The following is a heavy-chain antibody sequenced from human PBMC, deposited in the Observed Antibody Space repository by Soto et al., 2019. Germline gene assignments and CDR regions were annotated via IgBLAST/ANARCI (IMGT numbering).Heavy chain of an antibody. V-gene: IGHV1-69*06. Sequence: SVKVSCKASGGTFSSYAISWVRQAPGQGLEWMGGIIPIFGTANYAQKFQGRVTITADKSTSTAYMELSSLRSEDTAVYYCASTDYGDLYYYYYYGMDVWGQGTTVTVSS. CDR1: GGTFSSYA. D-gene: IGHD4-17*01. CDR3: ASTDYGDLYYYYYYGMDV. J-gene: IGHJ6*02. CDR2: IIPIFGTA.